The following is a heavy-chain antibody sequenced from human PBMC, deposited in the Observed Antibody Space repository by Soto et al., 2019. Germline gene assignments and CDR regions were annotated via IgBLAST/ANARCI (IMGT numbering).Heavy chain of an antibody. CDR2: IYYSGST. CDR3: ARVRESRYSSSWYPLIDY. D-gene: IGHD6-13*01. J-gene: IGHJ4*02. V-gene: IGHV4-59*01. Sequence: SETLSLTCTVSGGSISSYYWSWIRQPPGKGLEWIGYIYYSGSTNYNPSLKSRVTISVDTSKNQFSLKLSSVTAADTAVYYCARVRESRYSSSWYPLIDYWGQGTLVTV. CDR1: GGSISSYY.